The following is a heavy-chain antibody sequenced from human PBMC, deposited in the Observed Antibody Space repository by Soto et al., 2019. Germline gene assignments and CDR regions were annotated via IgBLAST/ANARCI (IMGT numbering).Heavy chain of an antibody. Sequence: SVKVSCKASGGTFSSYAISWVRQAPGQGLEWMGGIIPIFGTANYAQKFQGRVTITADESTSTAYMELSSLRSEDTAVYYCARVPYSSSLYYYYGMDVWGQGTTVTVSS. D-gene: IGHD6-6*01. J-gene: IGHJ6*02. CDR3: ARVPYSSSLYYYYGMDV. CDR2: IIPIFGTA. V-gene: IGHV1-69*13. CDR1: GGTFSSYA.